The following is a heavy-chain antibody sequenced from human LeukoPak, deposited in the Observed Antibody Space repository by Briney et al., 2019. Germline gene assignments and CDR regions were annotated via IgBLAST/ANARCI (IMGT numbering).Heavy chain of an antibody. J-gene: IGHJ4*02. CDR2: ISSSSSYI. CDR3: ARDFYSSGWVEY. Sequence: GGSLRLSCAASGFTFSSYSMNWVRQAPGKGLEWVSSISSSSSYIYYADSVKGRFTISRDNSKNTLYLQMNSLRAEDTAVYYCARDFYSSGWVEYWGQGTLVTVSS. V-gene: IGHV3-21*04. D-gene: IGHD6-19*01. CDR1: GFTFSSYS.